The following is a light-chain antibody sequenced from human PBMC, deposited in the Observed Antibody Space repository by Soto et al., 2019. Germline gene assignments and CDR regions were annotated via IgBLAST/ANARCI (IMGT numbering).Light chain of an antibody. CDR2: TAS. CDR1: QSISSS. V-gene: IGKV1-39*01. CDR3: QQSYSRHRA. Sequence: DIQMTQSPSSLSASVGDRVTIACWASQSISSSVNWYQQKAGKATNLLIYTASNLESGVPSRFSGSGSGTDFTLTISNLQHEDCATDFCQQSYSRHRAFGQGTKVDIK. J-gene: IGKJ1*01.